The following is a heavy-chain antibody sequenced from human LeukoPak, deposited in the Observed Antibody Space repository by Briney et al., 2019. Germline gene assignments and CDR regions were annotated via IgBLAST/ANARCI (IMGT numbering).Heavy chain of an antibody. D-gene: IGHD2-8*01. V-gene: IGHV3-30*02. CDR3: ARKLMSSRRFEY. Sequence: GGSLRLSCEGFGFAFNVFGMHWIRQAPGKGLEWVAFIKADGVFTNYAEAVKGRFTISRDNSDNTVFLQMESVRPDDTAVYYCARKLMSSRRFEYWGQGTLVTVSS. CDR2: IKADGVFT. J-gene: IGHJ4*02. CDR1: GFAFNVFG.